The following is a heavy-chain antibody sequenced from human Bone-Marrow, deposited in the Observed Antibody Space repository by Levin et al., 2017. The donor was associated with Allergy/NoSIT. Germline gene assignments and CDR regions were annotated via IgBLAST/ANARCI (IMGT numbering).Heavy chain of an antibody. CDR1: GFTFSSYG. J-gene: IGHJ6*02. CDR2: IWYDGSNK. Sequence: GGSLRLSCAASGFTFSSYGMHWVRQAPGKGLEWVAVIWYDGSNKYYADSVKGRFTISRDNSKNTLYLQMNSLRAEDTAVYYCARDGVVVVPAATFYYYYGMDVWGQGTTVTVSS. V-gene: IGHV3-33*01. D-gene: IGHD2-2*01. CDR3: ARDGVVVVPAATFYYYYGMDV.